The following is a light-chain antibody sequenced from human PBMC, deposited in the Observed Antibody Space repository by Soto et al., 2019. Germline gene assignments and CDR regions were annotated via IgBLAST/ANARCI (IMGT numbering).Light chain of an antibody. V-gene: IGKV3-20*01. CDR2: GAS. CDR1: QSVSNNY. CDR3: QQYSDWPIT. Sequence: EIVLTQSPGTLSLSPGEIATLSCRASQSVSNNYLAWYQQKPGQAPRLLIYGASNRATGIPDRFSGSGSGTDFTLTITSLQSDDFAVYFCQQYSDWPITFGQGTRLEIK. J-gene: IGKJ5*01.